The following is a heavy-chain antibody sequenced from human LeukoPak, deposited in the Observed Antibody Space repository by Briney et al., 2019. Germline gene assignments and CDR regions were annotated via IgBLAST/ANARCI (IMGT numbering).Heavy chain of an antibody. V-gene: IGHV1-18*01. J-gene: IGHJ5*02. CDR3: AREKGYSSFFDP. CDR1: GGTFSSYA. D-gene: IGHD6-13*01. Sequence: ASVKVSCKASGGTFSSYAISWVRQAPGQGLEWMGWISAYNGNTNYAQKLQGRVTMTTDTSTSTAYMELRSLRSDDTAVYYCAREKGYSSFFDPWGQGTLVTVSS. CDR2: ISAYNGNT.